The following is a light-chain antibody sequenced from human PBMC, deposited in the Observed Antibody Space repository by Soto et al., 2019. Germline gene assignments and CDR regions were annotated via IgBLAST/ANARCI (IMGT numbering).Light chain of an antibody. V-gene: IGKV3-20*01. CDR2: GAS. CDR3: QQYAWLPPIT. J-gene: IGKJ5*01. Sequence: DIVLTQSPGTLSLSPGERATISCRASQRIANNYLAWYQQRPGQAPRLLIYGASTRATGIPDRFSGSGSGTDFSLTISALEPEDFALYFCQQYAWLPPITFGQGTRLEIK. CDR1: QRIANNY.